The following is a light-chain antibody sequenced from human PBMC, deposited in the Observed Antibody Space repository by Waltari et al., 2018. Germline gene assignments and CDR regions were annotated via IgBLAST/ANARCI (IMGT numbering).Light chain of an antibody. Sequence: QSVLTQPPPASGTPGPRVPIPCSGSISNLGTNYVYWYQQFPGTAPTLLIQGNNQRPSGVPDRFSGSKSGTSASLAIGGLRSEDEADYYCASWDDSLSVGVFGGGTKLTVL. CDR1: ISNLGTNY. J-gene: IGLJ3*02. CDR3: ASWDDSLSVGV. CDR2: GNN. V-gene: IGLV1-47*01.